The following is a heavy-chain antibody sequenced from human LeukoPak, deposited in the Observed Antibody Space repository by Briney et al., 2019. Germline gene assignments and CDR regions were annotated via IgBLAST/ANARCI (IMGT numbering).Heavy chain of an antibody. CDR2: IYYSGST. D-gene: IGHD5-18*01. Sequence: SETLSLTCTVSGGSISSGDYYWSWIRQPPGKGLEWIGYIYYSGSTYYNPSLKSRVTISVDTSKNQFSLKLSSVTAAVTAVYYCARTEDTAMANWSDPWGQGTLVTVSS. V-gene: IGHV4-30-4*08. CDR3: ARTEDTAMANWSDP. CDR1: GGSISSGDYY. J-gene: IGHJ5*02.